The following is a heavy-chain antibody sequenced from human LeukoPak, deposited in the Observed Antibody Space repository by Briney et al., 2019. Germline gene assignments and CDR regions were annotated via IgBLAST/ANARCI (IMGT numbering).Heavy chain of an antibody. CDR2: INLNGGST. J-gene: IGHJ3*02. D-gene: IGHD6-13*01. V-gene: IGHV3-20*04. Sequence: PGGSLRLSCAASGFTFDDYGMSWVGQAPGKGRGWGGVINLNGGSTGYADSLKGRFTISRDNAKNSLYLQMNSLRAEDTALYYCARDSGSSWYEHAFDIWGQGTMVTVSS. CDR3: ARDSGSSWYEHAFDI. CDR1: GFTFDDYG.